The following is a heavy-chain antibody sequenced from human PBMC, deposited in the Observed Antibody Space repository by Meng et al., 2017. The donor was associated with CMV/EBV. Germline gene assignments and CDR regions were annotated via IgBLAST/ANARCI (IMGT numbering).Heavy chain of an antibody. CDR1: GFTFSSYW. V-gene: IGHV3-74*01. D-gene: IGHD5-24*01. Sequence: GESLKISCAASGFTFSSYWMHWVRQAPGKGLVWVSRINSVGSSTSYADSVKGRFTISRDNAKNTLYLQMNSLRAEDTAVYYCARGDGYKVGRGSYRPYAFDIWGQGTMVTVSS. J-gene: IGHJ3*02. CDR2: INSVGSST. CDR3: ARGDGYKVGRGSYRPYAFDI.